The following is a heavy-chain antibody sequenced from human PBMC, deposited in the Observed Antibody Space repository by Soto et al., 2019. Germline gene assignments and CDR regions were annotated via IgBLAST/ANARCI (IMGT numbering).Heavy chain of an antibody. CDR3: ARVSVAGTFKS. V-gene: IGHV3-21*01. CDR1: VFTFSSYS. CDR2: ISSSSSYI. Sequence: WGSLRLSCSASVFTFSSYSMNWVRQAPGKGLEWVSSISSSSSYIYYADSVKGRFTISRDNAKNSLYLQMNSLRAEDTAVYYCARVSVAGTFKSWGQGTLVTVSS. J-gene: IGHJ4*02. D-gene: IGHD6-19*01.